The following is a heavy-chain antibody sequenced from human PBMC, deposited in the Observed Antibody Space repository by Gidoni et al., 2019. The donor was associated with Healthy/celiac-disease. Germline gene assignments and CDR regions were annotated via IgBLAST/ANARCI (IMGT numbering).Heavy chain of an antibody. CDR1: GFTFSSYE. V-gene: IGHV3-48*03. Sequence: EVQLVESGGGLVQPGGSLRLSCAASGFTFSSYEMNWVRQAPGKGLEWVSYISSSGSTIYYADSVKGRFTISRDNAKNSLYLQMNSLRAEDTAVYYCASFYDYGDRSTSAFDYWGQGTLVTVSS. J-gene: IGHJ4*02. CDR2: ISSSGSTI. CDR3: ASFYDYGDRSTSAFDY. D-gene: IGHD4-17*01.